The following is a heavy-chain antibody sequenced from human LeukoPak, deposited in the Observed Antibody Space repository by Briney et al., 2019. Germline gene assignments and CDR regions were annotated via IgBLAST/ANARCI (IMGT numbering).Heavy chain of an antibody. CDR3: ARVMLGYCSGDTCYDPFDY. CDR1: GFTFSLYW. J-gene: IGHJ4*02. V-gene: IGHV3-7*01. D-gene: IGHD2-15*01. Sequence: PGGSLRLSCAASGFTFSLYWMSWVRQAPGKGLEWVANIKQDGSEQYYVDSVKGRFIISRDSAKNLLYLQMNSLRAEDTAVYYCARVMLGYCSGDTCYDPFDYWGQGALVTVSS. CDR2: IKQDGSEQ.